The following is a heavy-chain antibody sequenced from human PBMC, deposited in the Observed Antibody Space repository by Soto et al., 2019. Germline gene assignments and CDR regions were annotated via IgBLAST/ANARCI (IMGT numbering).Heavy chain of an antibody. Sequence: GGSLRLCCAASGFTFSSYDMHWIPQATGKGLEWVSGINTAGDTYYAGSVRGRFSLSRENAKNSLYLQMNSLRAGDTAVYYCARGGITPVRGVAEPHWEYWGRGT. V-gene: IGHV3-13*04. CDR1: GFTFSSYD. CDR3: ARGGITPVRGVAEPHWEY. D-gene: IGHD3-10*01. J-gene: IGHJ4*02. CDR2: INTAGDT.